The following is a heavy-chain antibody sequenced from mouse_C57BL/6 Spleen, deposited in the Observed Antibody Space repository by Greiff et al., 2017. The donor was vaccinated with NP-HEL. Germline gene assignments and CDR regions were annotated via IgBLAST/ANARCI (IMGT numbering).Heavy chain of an antibody. CDR2: IHPNSGST. J-gene: IGHJ4*01. CDR3: ARDYDGTYYAMDY. Sequence: QVQLQQPGAELVKPGASVKLSCKASGYTFTSYWMHWVKQRPGQGLEWIGMIHPNSGSTNYNEKFKSKATLTVDKSSSTAYMQLSSLTSEDSAVYYCARDYDGTYYAMDYWGQGTSVTVSS. V-gene: IGHV1-64*01. CDR1: GYTFTSYW. D-gene: IGHD2-3*01.